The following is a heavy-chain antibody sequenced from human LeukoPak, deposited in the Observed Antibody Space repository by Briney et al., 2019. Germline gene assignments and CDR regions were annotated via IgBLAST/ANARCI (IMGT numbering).Heavy chain of an antibody. CDR2: INSDGSRT. Sequence: GGSLRLSCAASGFTFSISWMHWVRQAPGKGLGWVSHINSDGSRTDYADSVKGRFTISRDNAKNSLYLQMNSLRAEDTAVYYCARAGYSNRWDGVDYWGQGTLVTVSS. CDR1: GFTFSISW. CDR3: ARAGYSNRWDGVDY. J-gene: IGHJ4*02. D-gene: IGHD2/OR15-2a*01. V-gene: IGHV3-74*01.